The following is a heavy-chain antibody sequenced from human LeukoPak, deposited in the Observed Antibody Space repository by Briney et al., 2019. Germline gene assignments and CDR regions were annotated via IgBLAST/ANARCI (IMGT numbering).Heavy chain of an antibody. CDR3: ARDQDSSGYSFDY. J-gene: IGHJ4*02. CDR1: GFTFSSYW. V-gene: IGHV3-7*01. CDR2: IKQDGSEK. D-gene: IGHD3-22*01. Sequence: GGSLRLSCAASGFTFSSYWMGWVRQAPGKGLEWVANIKQDGSEKYYVDSVKGRFTISRDNAKNSLYLQMNSLRAEDTAVYYCARDQDSSGYSFDYWGQGTLVTVSS.